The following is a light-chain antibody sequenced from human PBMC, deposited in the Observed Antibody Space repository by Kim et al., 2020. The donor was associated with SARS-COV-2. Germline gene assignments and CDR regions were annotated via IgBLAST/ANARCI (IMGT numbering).Light chain of an antibody. V-gene: IGKV3-11*01. Sequence: LSPGESATLSCRASHRVSSYLAWYQQKPGQAPRLLIYDASNRATGIPARFSGSGSGTDFTLTISSLEPEDFAVYYCQQRSNWQGTFGGGTKVDIK. CDR1: HRVSSY. J-gene: IGKJ4*01. CDR2: DAS. CDR3: QQRSNWQGT.